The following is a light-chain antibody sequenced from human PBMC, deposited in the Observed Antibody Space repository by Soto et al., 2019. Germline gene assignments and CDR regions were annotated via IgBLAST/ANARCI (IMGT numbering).Light chain of an antibody. J-gene: IGKJ1*01. CDR3: QQYHSYPS. Sequence: DIQMTQSPSTLSASVGDRVTITCRASQSISSRLAWYQQKTGKAPKLLIYEASSLQSGVSSRFSGGGSGTEYTLTINGLQPDDFATYHCQQYHSYPSFGHGTKVEIK. CDR2: EAS. CDR1: QSISSR. V-gene: IGKV1-5*03.